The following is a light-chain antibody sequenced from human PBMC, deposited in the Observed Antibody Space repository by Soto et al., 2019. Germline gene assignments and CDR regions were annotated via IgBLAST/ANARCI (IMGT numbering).Light chain of an antibody. Sequence: QSALTQPASVSGSPGQSITISCTGTSSDVGTYNLVSWYQQHSGKAPKLMIYEVIKRASGVSDRFSGSKSGNTASLTISGLQAEDEADYYCCSYAGGSTFGFGTGTKVTVL. CDR2: EVI. CDR1: SSDVGTYNL. CDR3: CSYAGGSTFG. V-gene: IGLV2-23*02. J-gene: IGLJ1*01.